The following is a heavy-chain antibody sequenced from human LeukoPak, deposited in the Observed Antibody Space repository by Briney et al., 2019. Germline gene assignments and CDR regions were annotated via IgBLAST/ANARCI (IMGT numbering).Heavy chain of an antibody. V-gene: IGHV4-34*01. CDR1: GGSFSGYY. D-gene: IGHD3-22*01. J-gene: IGHJ3*02. Sequence: ASETLSLTCAVYGGSFSGYYWSWIRQPPGKGLEWIGEINHSGSTNYNPSLKSRVTISVDTSKNQFSLKLSSVTAADTAVYYCAMPGDYYDSSGYPEIAFDIWGQGTMVTVSS. CDR3: AMPGDYYDSSGYPEIAFDI. CDR2: INHSGST.